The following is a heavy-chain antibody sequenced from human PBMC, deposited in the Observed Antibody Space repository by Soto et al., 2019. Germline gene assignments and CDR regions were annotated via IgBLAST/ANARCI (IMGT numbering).Heavy chain of an antibody. Sequence: QVQLVESGGGVVQPGKSLRLSCAASGFSFSNYAMHWVRQAPGKGLEWVAVIWYDGSNKYYADSVKGRFTISKDNSQTTVYLQMNSLRAEDTAVYYCTREPYGGSRYYFDSWGQGTLVTVSS. D-gene: IGHD1-26*01. CDR3: TREPYGGSRYYFDS. V-gene: IGHV3-33*01. J-gene: IGHJ4*02. CDR1: GFSFSNYA. CDR2: IWYDGSNK.